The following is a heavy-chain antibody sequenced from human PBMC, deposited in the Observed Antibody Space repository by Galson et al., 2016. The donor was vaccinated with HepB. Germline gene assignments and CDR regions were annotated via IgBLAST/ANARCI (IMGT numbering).Heavy chain of an antibody. CDR1: GFTFTSAW. V-gene: IGHV3-15*07. J-gene: IGHJ5*02. D-gene: IGHD3-22*01. CDR2: IKRKTDGGTT. CDR3: TTSSDYDSSAFDH. Sequence: LRLSCAASGFTFTSAWMNWVRQAPGKGLEWVGRIKRKTDGGTTDYPAHVKGRFTISRDDSKNTLSLQMNSLKTEDTAVYYCTTSSDYDSSAFDHWGQGTLVTVSS.